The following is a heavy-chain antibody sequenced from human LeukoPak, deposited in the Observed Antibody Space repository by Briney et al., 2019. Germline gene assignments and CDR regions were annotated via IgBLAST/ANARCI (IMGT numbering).Heavy chain of an antibody. Sequence: ASVKVSCKASGYTFTGYYMHWVRQAPGQGLEWMGWINPNSGGTNYAQKLQGRVTMTTDTSTSTAYMELRSLRSDDTAVYYCARLVIAAAGTTHTLYYYYMDVWGKGTTVTISS. V-gene: IGHV1-2*02. J-gene: IGHJ6*03. CDR1: GYTFTGYY. CDR3: ARLVIAAAGTTHTLYYYYMDV. CDR2: INPNSGGT. D-gene: IGHD6-13*01.